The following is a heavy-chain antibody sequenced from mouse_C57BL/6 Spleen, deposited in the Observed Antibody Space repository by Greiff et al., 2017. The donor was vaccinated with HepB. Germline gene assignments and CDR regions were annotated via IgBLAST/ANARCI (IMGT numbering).Heavy chain of an antibody. V-gene: IGHV3-6*01. Sequence: DVQLQESGPGLVKPSQSLSLTCSVTGYSITSGYYWNWIRQFPGNKLEWMGYISYDGSNNYNPSLKNRISITRDTSKNQFFLKLNSVTTEDTATYYCAKSEYDYDGVLFAYWGQGTLVTVSA. CDR3: AKSEYDYDGVLFAY. J-gene: IGHJ3*01. D-gene: IGHD2-4*01. CDR1: GYSITSGYY. CDR2: ISYDGSN.